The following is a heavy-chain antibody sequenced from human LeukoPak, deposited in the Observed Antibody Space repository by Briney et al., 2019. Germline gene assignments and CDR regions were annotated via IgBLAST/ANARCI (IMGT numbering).Heavy chain of an antibody. CDR1: GYIFTNYG. V-gene: IGHV1-18*01. D-gene: IGHD3-3*01. CDR2: ISVYNGDT. CDR3: ARVEGPSIFGVIDY. J-gene: IGHJ4*02. Sequence: ASVKVSCMASGYIFTNYGISWVRQAPGQGLEWMGWISVYNGDTNYAQKLQGRVTMTTDTSTSTAYMEVRSLRSDDTAVYFCARVEGPSIFGVIDYWGQGTLVTVSS.